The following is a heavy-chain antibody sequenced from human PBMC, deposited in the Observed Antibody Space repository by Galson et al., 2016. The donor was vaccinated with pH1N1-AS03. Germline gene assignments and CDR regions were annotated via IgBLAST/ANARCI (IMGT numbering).Heavy chain of an antibody. CDR2: MYHSGRT. Sequence: ETLSLTCAVSGFSITTGYYWGWIRQPPGKGLEWIGCMYHSGRTFNNPSLRRRVTISVDTAKNQICLRLNSVTAADTAVYYCARERVLIDYERSGYPNYFDYWGQGALVTVSS. CDR1: GFSITTGYY. V-gene: IGHV4-38-2*02. D-gene: IGHD3-22*01. J-gene: IGHJ4*02. CDR3: ARERVLIDYERSGYPNYFDY.